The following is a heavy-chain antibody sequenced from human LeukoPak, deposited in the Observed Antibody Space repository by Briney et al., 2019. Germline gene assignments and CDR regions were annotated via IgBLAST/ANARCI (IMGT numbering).Heavy chain of an antibody. J-gene: IGHJ4*02. CDR3: AGEGSWTNTNCPNDF. CDR1: GYTFTGYY. CDR2: INPNSGDT. V-gene: IGHV1-2*02. D-gene: IGHD2-8*01. Sequence: ASVKVSCKASGYTFTGYYMHWVRQAPGQGPEWMGWINPNSGDTYCAQKVQGRVSVTRDTSISTAYMELSGLTSDDTAVYYCAGEGSWTNTNCPNDFWGQGNLVTVSS.